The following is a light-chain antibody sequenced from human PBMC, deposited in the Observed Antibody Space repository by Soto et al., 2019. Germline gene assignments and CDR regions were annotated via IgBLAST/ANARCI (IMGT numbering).Light chain of an antibody. J-gene: IGKJ2*01. CDR2: DAS. CDR3: QQHHTSTT. V-gene: IGKV3-20*01. Sequence: IVLTQSPGTLSLSPGERATLSCRASQSVSASYLAWYQQKPGQAPRLLIYDASSRATGFQDRFSGSGSGTDFTLTLSRLEPEDSGVYYCQQHHTSTTFGHGTKLEI. CDR1: QSVSASY.